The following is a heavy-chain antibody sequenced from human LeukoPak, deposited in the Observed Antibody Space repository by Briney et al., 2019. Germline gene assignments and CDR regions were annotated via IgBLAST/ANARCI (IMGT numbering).Heavy chain of an antibody. CDR3: AREFGGRDILTGYYLNNWFDP. V-gene: IGHV1-69*04. CDR1: GGTFSSYA. D-gene: IGHD3-9*01. Sequence: SVKVSCKASGGTFSSYAISWVRQAPGQGLEWMGRIIPILGIANYAQKFQGRVTITADKSTSTAYMVLSSLRSEDTAVYYCAREFGGRDILTGYYLNNWFDPWGQGTLVTVSS. J-gene: IGHJ5*02. CDR2: IIPILGIA.